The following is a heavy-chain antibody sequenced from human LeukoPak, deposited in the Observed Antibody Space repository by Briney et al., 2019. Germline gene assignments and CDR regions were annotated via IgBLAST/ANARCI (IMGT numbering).Heavy chain of an antibody. CDR1: GFTVSSNY. CDR2: IYSGGST. V-gene: IGHV3-53*01. D-gene: IGHD2-2*01. J-gene: IGHJ5*02. CDR3: AKDRRDIVVVPALGFDP. Sequence: GGSLRLSCAASGFTVSSNYMSWVRQAPGKGLEWVSVIYSGGSTYYADSVKGRFTISRDNSKNTLYLQMNSLRAEDTAVYYCAKDRRDIVVVPALGFDPWGQGTLVTVSS.